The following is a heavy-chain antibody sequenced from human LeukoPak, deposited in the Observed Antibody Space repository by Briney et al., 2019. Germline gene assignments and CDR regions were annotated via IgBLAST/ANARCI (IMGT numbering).Heavy chain of an antibody. Sequence: ASVKVSCKASGYTFTSYGISWVRQAPGQGLEWMGGIIPIFGTANYAQKFQGRVTITTDESTSTAYMELSSLRSEDTAVYYCARGWGRIAARPDYYYYCMDVWGKGTTVTVSS. D-gene: IGHD6-6*01. V-gene: IGHV1-69*05. CDR1: GYTFTSYG. CDR2: IIPIFGTA. CDR3: ARGWGRIAARPDYYYYCMDV. J-gene: IGHJ6*03.